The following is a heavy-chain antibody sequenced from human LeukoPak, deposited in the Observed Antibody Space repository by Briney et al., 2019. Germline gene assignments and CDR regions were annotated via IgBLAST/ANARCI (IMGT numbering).Heavy chain of an antibody. Sequence: GGSLRLSCAASGFTFSIYAMSWVRQAPGKGLERVSAIRGSGDRTHYADSVKGRFTISRDNSKNTLYLQMNSLRAEDTAVYYCAKDSKIVGATFRSYHYMDVWGKGTAVTVSS. V-gene: IGHV3-23*01. CDR1: GFTFSIYA. CDR3: AKDSKIVGATFRSYHYMDV. J-gene: IGHJ6*03. CDR2: IRGSGDRT. D-gene: IGHD1-26*01.